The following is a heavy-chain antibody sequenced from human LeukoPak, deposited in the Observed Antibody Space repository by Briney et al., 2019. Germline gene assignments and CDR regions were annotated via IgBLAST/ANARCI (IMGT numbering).Heavy chain of an antibody. Sequence: GGSLRLSCAASGFTFSSYGMHWVRQAPGKGLEWVAVISYDGSNKYYADSVKGRFTISRDNSKNTLYLQMNSLRAEDTAVYYCAKYSCYSSGCAHFDYWGQGTLVTVSS. CDR1: GFTFSSYG. CDR3: AKYSCYSSGCAHFDY. D-gene: IGHD6-19*01. J-gene: IGHJ4*02. V-gene: IGHV3-30*18. CDR2: ISYDGSNK.